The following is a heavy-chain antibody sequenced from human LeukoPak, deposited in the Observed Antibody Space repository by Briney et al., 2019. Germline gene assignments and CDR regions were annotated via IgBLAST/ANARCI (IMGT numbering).Heavy chain of an antibody. J-gene: IGHJ4*02. Sequence: SETLSLTCSVSGAFISSHYWSWIRQPPGKGLEWIGYIYYSGSTNYNPSLKSRVTISVDTSKNQFSLKLSSVTAADTAVYYCARARRGYFDYWGQGTLVTVSS. D-gene: IGHD5-12*01. CDR1: GAFISSHY. V-gene: IGHV4-59*11. CDR3: ARARRGYFDY. CDR2: IYYSGST.